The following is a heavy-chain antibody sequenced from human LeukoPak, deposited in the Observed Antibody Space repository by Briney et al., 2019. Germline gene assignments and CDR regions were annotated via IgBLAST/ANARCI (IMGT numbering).Heavy chain of an antibody. D-gene: IGHD6-13*01. J-gene: IGHJ3*02. CDR3: ARVSSSWNLWGAFDI. V-gene: IGHV1-2*02. CDR2: INPNSGGT. Sequence: ASVKVSCKASGYTFTGYYMHWVRQAPGQGLEWMGWINPNSGGTNYAQKFQGRVTMTRDTSISTAYMGLSRLRSDDTAVYYCARVSSSWNLWGAFDIWGQGTMVTVSS. CDR1: GYTFTGYY.